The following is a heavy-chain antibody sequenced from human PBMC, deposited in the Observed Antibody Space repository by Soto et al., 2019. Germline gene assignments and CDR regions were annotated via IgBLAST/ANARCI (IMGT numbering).Heavy chain of an antibody. V-gene: IGHV4-31*03. CDR2: MYYSGVT. CDR3: ARVGSYYDSGVCGGYFEY. D-gene: IGHD3-22*01. CDR1: AGSISSGGYY. J-gene: IGHJ4*02. Sequence: SETLSLTCTVSAGSISSGGYYWSWIRQDPGKGLEWIGYMYYSGVTYYNPSLKSRVTISVDTSKNQFSLKLNSVTAADTAVYYCARVGSYYDSGVCGGYFEYWGQGTLVT.